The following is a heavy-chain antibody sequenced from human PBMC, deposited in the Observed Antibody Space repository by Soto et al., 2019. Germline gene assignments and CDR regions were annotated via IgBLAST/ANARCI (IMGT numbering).Heavy chain of an antibody. CDR1: GGTFSSYA. Sequence: QVQLVQSGAEVKKPGSSVKVSCKASGGTFSSYAISWVRQAPGQGLEWMGGISPIFGTANYAQKIEGRVTSPADKSQSKDYMELSSLRSEDTAVYYCAGADRSGHYQVPPPWDYYYGMDVWGQGTTVTGSS. J-gene: IGHJ6*02. CDR3: AGADRSGHYQVPPPWDYYYGMDV. V-gene: IGHV1-69*06. D-gene: IGHD3-22*01. CDR2: ISPIFGTA.